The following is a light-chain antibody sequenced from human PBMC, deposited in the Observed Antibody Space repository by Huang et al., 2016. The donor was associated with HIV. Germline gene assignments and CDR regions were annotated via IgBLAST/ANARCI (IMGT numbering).Light chain of an antibody. Sequence: EIVMTQSPATLSVSPGERATLSCRASQSVSSNLAWYQQQPGQSPRLLIYGASTRATGIPARFSGSGSGTEFTLTISSLQSEDFAVYYCQQYNNWPPLLTFGGGTKVEIK. CDR1: QSVSSN. CDR3: QQYNNWPPLLT. V-gene: IGKV3-15*01. CDR2: GAS. J-gene: IGKJ4*01.